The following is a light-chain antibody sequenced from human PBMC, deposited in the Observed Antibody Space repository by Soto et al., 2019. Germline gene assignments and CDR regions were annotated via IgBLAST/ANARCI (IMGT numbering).Light chain of an antibody. CDR1: QTISRW. V-gene: IGKV1-5*01. Sequence: DIPLTQTPSTVSASVGDEVTIPCRASQTISRWLAWYQQKPGRAPKLLIYDASTLESGVPSRFSGSGSETEFTLTISRLQPDDFATYFCHSRAFGQGTRLEIK. CDR3: HSRA. CDR2: DAS. J-gene: IGKJ5*01.